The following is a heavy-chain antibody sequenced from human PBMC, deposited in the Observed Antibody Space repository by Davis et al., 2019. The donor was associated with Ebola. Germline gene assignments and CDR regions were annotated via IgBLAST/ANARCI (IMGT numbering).Heavy chain of an antibody. D-gene: IGHD3-10*01. CDR1: GGTFTSYG. CDR2: ISAYNGNT. V-gene: IGHV1-18*01. Sequence: ASVKVSCKASGGTFTSYGISWVRQAPGQGLEWMGWISAYNGNTNYAQKLQGRVTMTTDTSTSTAYMELRSLRSDDTAVYYCARGITMVRENNWFDPWGQGTLVTVSS. J-gene: IGHJ5*02. CDR3: ARGITMVRENNWFDP.